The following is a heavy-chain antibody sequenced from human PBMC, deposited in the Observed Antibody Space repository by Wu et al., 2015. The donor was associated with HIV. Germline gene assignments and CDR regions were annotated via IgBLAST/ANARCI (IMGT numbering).Heavy chain of an antibody. Sequence: VQLVQSGGEVKKPGASVKVACKSPGYIFSDFGIHWVRQTPREGLEWMGWISAQNGNTKYAQKFQGRVTMTTETSSSTAYMELRSLRSDDTAVYFCARGHYYDSSSSPMYWGPGTRVTVSS. V-gene: IGHV1-18*01. CDR2: ISAQNGNT. CDR1: GYIFSDFG. CDR3: ARGHYYDSSSSPMY. J-gene: IGHJ4*02. D-gene: IGHD3-16*01.